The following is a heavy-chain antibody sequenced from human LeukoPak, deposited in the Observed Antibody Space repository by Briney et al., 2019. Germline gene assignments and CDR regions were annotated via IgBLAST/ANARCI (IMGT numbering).Heavy chain of an antibody. Sequence: SETLSLTCTVSGAAMTSHHWNWIRQTPGKRLEWIGYIYHRANTNFITSYSSSLRSRVSMSVDMSKNHFSLSLTSVTAADTAIYYCSGGRSSRYSDYWGQGALVTVFS. J-gene: IGHJ4*02. CDR1: GAAMTSHH. CDR3: SGGRSSRYSDY. V-gene: IGHV4-59*11. CDR2: IYHRANT. D-gene: IGHD3-9*01.